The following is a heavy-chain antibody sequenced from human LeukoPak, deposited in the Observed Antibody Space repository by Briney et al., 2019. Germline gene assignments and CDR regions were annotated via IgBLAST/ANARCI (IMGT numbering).Heavy chain of an antibody. Sequence: SVKVSCKAPGGTFSNYAICWVRQAPGQGLEWMGGIIPISGTTNYAQKFQGRVTITADKSTSTAYMELSSLRSEDTAVYNCATQWGEDWGQGTQVTVSS. CDR1: GGTFSNYA. CDR2: IIPISGTT. V-gene: IGHV1-69*06. D-gene: IGHD3-16*01. CDR3: ATQWGED. J-gene: IGHJ4*02.